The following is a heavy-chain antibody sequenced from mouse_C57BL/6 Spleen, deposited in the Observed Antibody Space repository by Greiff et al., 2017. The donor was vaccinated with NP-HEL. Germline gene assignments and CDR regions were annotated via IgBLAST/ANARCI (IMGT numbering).Heavy chain of an antibody. CDR2: IWSDGST. Sequence: QVQLKESGPGLVAPSQSLSITCTVSGFSLTSYGVHWVRQPPGKGLEWLVVIWSDGSTTYNSALKSRLSISKDNSKSQVFLKMNSLQTDDTAMYYCARHGDDGSHYAMDYWGQGTSVTVSS. CDR3: ARHGDDGSHYAMDY. J-gene: IGHJ4*01. CDR1: GFSLTSYG. D-gene: IGHD2-3*01. V-gene: IGHV2-6-1*01.